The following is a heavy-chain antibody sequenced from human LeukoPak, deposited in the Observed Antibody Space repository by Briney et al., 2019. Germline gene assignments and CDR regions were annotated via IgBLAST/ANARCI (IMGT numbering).Heavy chain of an antibody. CDR2: INTNNGNT. D-gene: IGHD3-10*01. CDR3: AREREETYGSGSYTFDH. J-gene: IGHJ4*02. V-gene: IGHV1-18*01. Sequence: ASVKVSCTASGYTFTNYAFSWVRQAPGQGLEWMGWINTNNGNTNYVKRLQGRVTMTTDTSTSTAYMELRSLRSDDTAVYYSAREREETYGSGSYTFDHWGQGTLVTVSS. CDR1: GYTFTNYA.